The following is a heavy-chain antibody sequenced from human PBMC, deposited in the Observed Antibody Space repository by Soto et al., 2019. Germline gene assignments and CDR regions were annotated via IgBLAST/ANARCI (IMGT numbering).Heavy chain of an antibody. Sequence: SETLSLTCTVSGGSISSYYWSWIRQPPGKGLEWIGYIYYSGSTNYNPSLKSRVTISVDTSKNQFSLKLSPVTAADTAVYYCARGGQLLWFGELMSPNWFDPWGQGTLVTVSS. V-gene: IGHV4-59*01. CDR1: GGSISSYY. CDR2: IYYSGST. D-gene: IGHD3-10*01. CDR3: ARGGQLLWFGELMSPNWFDP. J-gene: IGHJ5*02.